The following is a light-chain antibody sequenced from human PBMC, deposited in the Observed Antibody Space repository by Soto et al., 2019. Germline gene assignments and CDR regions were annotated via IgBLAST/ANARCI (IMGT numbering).Light chain of an antibody. CDR3: CSYAGSCFV. V-gene: IGLV2-11*01. Sequence: QSVLTQPRSVSGAPGQSVAISCTGTSSDIGAYDYVSWYRQHPGQAPNLMIYDVNKRPSGVPDRFFGSKSGNSASLTISGLQAEDEADYYCCSYAGSCFVFGTGTKVTVL. J-gene: IGLJ1*01. CDR1: SSDIGAYDY. CDR2: DVN.